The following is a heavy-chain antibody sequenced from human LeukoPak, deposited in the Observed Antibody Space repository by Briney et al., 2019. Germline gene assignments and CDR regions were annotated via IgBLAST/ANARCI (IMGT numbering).Heavy chain of an antibody. D-gene: IGHD3-3*01. CDR3: ARGIWSRTVSSYYFDY. Sequence: ASVNVSCKASGYTFTSYAMHWVRQAPGQRLEWMGWINAGNGHTRYSQRFQGRVTITRDTSATTVYMEVTSLRSEDTAVYYCARGIWSRTVSSYYFDYWGQGTLVTVSS. J-gene: IGHJ4*02. CDR2: INAGNGHT. V-gene: IGHV1-3*01. CDR1: GYTFTSYA.